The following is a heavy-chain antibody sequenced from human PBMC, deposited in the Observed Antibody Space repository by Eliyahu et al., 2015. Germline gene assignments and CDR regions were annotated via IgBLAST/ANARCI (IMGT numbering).Heavy chain of an antibody. CDR1: XFTFSDSA. CDR3: ARDHDYSGNYLED. Sequence: QVRLVESGGGVVQPGRSLXXXCSASXFTFSDSAMPWVRQAPGKGLEWVXIIWYDGXNQYYADSVKGRFTISRDNSKNTVSLQMNSLRGEDTAIYYCARDHDYSGNYLEDWGQGTLVAVSS. CDR2: IWYDGXNQ. J-gene: IGHJ4*02. D-gene: IGHD4-23*01. V-gene: IGHV3-33*08.